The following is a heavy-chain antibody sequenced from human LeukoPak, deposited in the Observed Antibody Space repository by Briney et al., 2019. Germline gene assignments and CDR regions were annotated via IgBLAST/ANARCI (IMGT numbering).Heavy chain of an antibody. V-gene: IGHV1-2*02. CDR1: GYTFTGYY. CDR3: AVELGYNHFIGRRYYLDY. D-gene: IGHD1-7*01. J-gene: IGHJ4*02. Sequence: ASVKVSCKASGYTFTGYYMHWVRQAPGQGLEWMGWINPNSGGTNYAQKFQGRVIMTRDTSTSTVYMDLSSLRSDDTAVYFCAVELGYNHFIGRRYYLDYWGQGTLVTVSS. CDR2: INPNSGGT.